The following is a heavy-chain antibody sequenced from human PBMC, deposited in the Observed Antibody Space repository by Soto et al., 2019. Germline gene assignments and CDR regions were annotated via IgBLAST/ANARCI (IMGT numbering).Heavy chain of an antibody. J-gene: IGHJ4*02. V-gene: IGHV5-51*01. CDR1: VYSFTSYW. D-gene: IGHD6-19*01. CDR2: IYPGDSDT. CDR3: ARRLSTGWFFDF. Sequence: GESLKISCKGSVYSFTSYWIGWVRQMPGKGLEWMRIIYPGDSDTRYSPSFQGQVAFSADKSIGTAYLQWSGLKASDTAIYYCARRLSTGWFFDFWGQGTLVTVSS.